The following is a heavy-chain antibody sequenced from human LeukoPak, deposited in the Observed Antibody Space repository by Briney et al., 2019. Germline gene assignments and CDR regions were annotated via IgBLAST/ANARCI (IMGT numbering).Heavy chain of an antibody. D-gene: IGHD3-22*01. CDR3: AKADYDSSGGGYFDY. Sequence: GGSLRLSCAASGFTFDDYAMHWVRQAPGKGLEWVSGISWNSGSIGYADSVKGRFTISRDNSKNSLYLQMNSLRAEDTALYYCAKADYDSSGGGYFDYWGQGTLVIVST. CDR2: ISWNSGSI. J-gene: IGHJ4*02. CDR1: GFTFDDYA. V-gene: IGHV3-9*01.